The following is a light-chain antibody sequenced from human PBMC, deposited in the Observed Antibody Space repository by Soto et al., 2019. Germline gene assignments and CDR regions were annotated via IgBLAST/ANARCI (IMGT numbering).Light chain of an antibody. Sequence: EIVMTQSPGTLSLSPGERATLSCRASQSVSSSYLAWYQQKLGQAPRLLIYGASSRATGIPDRFSGSGSGTDFTPTISRLEPEDFAVYFCQHYGTFGQGTKVDIK. CDR2: GAS. J-gene: IGKJ1*01. V-gene: IGKV3-20*01. CDR1: QSVSSSY. CDR3: QHYGT.